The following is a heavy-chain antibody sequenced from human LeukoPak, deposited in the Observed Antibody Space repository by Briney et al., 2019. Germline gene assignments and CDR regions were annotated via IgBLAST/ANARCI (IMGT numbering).Heavy chain of an antibody. V-gene: IGHV4-34*01. CDR1: GGSFSGYY. CDR3: ARLWRSKIDY. Sequence: SETLSLTCAVYGGSFSGYYWSWIRQPPGKGLGWIGESNHSGSTNYNPSLKSRVSISVDTSKNQFSLKLSSVTAADTAVYYGARLWRSKIDYWGQGTLVTVSS. J-gene: IGHJ4*02. D-gene: IGHD3-3*01. CDR2: SNHSGST.